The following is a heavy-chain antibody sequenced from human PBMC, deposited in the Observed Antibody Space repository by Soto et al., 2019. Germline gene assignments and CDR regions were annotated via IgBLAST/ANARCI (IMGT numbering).Heavy chain of an antibody. CDR1: GGSISSYC. Sequence: SSETLSLTCTVSGGSISSYCWSWIRQPPGKGLEWIGYIYYSGSTNYNPSLKSRVTISVDTSKNQFSLKLSSVTAADTAVYYCARDPPYDRDRMDVWGQGTTVTVSS. CDR3: ARDPPYDRDRMDV. D-gene: IGHD3-10*02. V-gene: IGHV4-59*01. CDR2: IYYSGST. J-gene: IGHJ6*02.